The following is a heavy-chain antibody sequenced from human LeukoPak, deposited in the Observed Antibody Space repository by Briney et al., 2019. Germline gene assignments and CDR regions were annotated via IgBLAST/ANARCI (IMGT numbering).Heavy chain of an antibody. CDR2: ISSSSSYI. J-gene: IGHJ6*03. V-gene: IGHV3-21*01. CDR1: GFTFSSYS. D-gene: IGHD3-10*01. CDR3: ARGGGQKYYYGSGRLYYMDV. Sequence: GGSLRLSCAASGFTFSSYSMNWVRQAPGKGLEWVSSISSSSSYIYYADSVKGRFTISRDNAKNSLYLQMNSLRAEDTAVYYCARGGGQKYYYGSGRLYYMDVWGKGTTVTVSS.